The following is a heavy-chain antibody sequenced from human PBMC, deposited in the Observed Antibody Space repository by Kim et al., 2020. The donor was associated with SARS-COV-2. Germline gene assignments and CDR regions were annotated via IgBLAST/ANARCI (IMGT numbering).Heavy chain of an antibody. J-gene: IGHJ5*02. CDR2: IYYSGST. CDR3: ARHKTDYDFWSGYQNWFDP. D-gene: IGHD3-3*01. CDR1: GGSISSYY. Sequence: SETLSLTCTVSGGSISSYYWSWIRQPPGKGLEWIGYIYYSGSTNYNPSLKSRVTISVDTSKNQFSLKLSSVTAADTAMYYCARHKTDYDFWSGYQNWFDPWGQGTLVTVSS. V-gene: IGHV4-59*08.